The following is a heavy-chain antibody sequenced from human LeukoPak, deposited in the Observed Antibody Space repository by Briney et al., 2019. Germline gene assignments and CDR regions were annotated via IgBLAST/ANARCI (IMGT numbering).Heavy chain of an antibody. D-gene: IGHD6-6*01. CDR2: IISGGTT. CDR3: AKDGLAARLAY. V-gene: IGHV3-23*01. Sequence: PGGSLRLSCAVSGFTFSSYAMSWVRQAPGKGLEWVSAIISGGTTFYADSVRGRFTISRDNSKNTLYLQMNSLRAEDTAVYYCAKDGLAARLAYWGQGILVTVSS. CDR1: GFTFSSYA. J-gene: IGHJ4*02.